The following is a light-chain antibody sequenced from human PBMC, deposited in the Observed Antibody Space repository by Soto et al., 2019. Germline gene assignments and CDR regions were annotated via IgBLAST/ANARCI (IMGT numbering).Light chain of an antibody. CDR2: EVS. V-gene: IGLV2-14*01. Sequence: QSVLTQPASVSGSPGQSITISCTGTSSDVGGYNYVSWYQQHPGKAPKLMIHEVSNRPSGVSNRFSGSKSGNTASLTISGLQAEDEADYYCSSYTSSVSVVFGAGTKLTVL. CDR1: SSDVGGYNY. CDR3: SSYTSSVSVV. J-gene: IGLJ2*01.